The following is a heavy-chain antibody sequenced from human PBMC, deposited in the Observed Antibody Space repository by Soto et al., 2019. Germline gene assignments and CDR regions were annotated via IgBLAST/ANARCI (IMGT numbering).Heavy chain of an antibody. CDR2: IYSGGST. CDR1: GFTVSSNY. CDR3: GRDTNFFASGSGVDY. V-gene: IGHV3-66*01. Sequence: PGGSLRLSCAASGFTVSSNYMSWVRQAPGKGLEWVSVIYSGGSTNYAASVEGRFTISRDNAKNSLYLQMNSLRVEDTAVYYCGRDTNFFASGSGVDYWGQGTLVTVSS. J-gene: IGHJ4*02. D-gene: IGHD3-10*01.